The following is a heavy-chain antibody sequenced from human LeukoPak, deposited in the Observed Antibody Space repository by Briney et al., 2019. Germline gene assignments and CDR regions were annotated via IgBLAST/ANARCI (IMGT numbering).Heavy chain of an antibody. J-gene: IGHJ4*02. CDR1: GYTFTGYY. Sequence: ASVKVSCKSSGYTFTGYYVNWVRQAPGQGLEWMGWINPNSGGTNYAQKFQGRVTMTRDTSISTAYMELSRLRSDDTAVYYGAKSHSGEMARSPGDYWGQGTLVTVSS. D-gene: IGHD5-24*01. CDR2: INPNSGGT. CDR3: AKSHSGEMARSPGDY. V-gene: IGHV1-2*02.